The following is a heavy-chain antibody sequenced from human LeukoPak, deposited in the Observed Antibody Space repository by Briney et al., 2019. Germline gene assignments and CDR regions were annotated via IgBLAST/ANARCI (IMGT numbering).Heavy chain of an antibody. D-gene: IGHD3-10*01. J-gene: IGHJ3*02. CDR3: ARPARSGIYYPDAFEN. CDR2: ISSSGTAT. CDR1: GFTFDDYY. Sequence: GGSLRLSCTASGFTFDDYYITWIRQAPGKGLDWVAYISSSGTATYYADSVKGRFTISRDNAKNSLHLQMDSLKAEDTAMYYCARPARSGIYYPDAFENWGQGTMVTVSS. V-gene: IGHV3-11*04.